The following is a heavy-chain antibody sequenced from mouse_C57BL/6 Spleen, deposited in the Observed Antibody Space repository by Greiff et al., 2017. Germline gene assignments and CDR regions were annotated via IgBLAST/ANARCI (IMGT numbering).Heavy chain of an antibody. CDR3: ARHEGSYYYGYAMDY. V-gene: IGHV5-6*01. CDR1: GFTFSSYG. J-gene: IGHJ4*01. CDR2: ISSGGSYT. D-gene: IGHD1-1*01. Sequence: DVQLVESGGDLVKPGGSLKLSCAASGFTFSSYGMSWVRQTPDKRLEWVATISSGGSYTYYPDSVKGRFTISRDNAKNTLYLQMSSLKSEDTAMYYCARHEGSYYYGYAMDYWGQGTSVTVSS.